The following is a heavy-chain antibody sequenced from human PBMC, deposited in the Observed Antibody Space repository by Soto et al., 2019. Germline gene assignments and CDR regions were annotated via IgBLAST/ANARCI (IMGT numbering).Heavy chain of an antibody. CDR3: ARQDCSGGSCGHDYYYGMDV. J-gene: IGHJ6*02. Sequence: LGESLKISCKGSGYSFTSYWIGWVRQMPGKGLEWMGIIYPGDSDTRYSPSFQGQVTISADKSISTAYLQWSSLKASDTAMYYCARQDCSGGSCGHDYYYGMDVWGQGTTVTVSS. CDR1: GYSFTSYW. D-gene: IGHD2-15*01. V-gene: IGHV5-51*01. CDR2: IYPGDSDT.